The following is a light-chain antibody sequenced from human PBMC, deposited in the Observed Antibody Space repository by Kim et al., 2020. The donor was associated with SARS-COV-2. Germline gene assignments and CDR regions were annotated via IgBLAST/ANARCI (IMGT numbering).Light chain of an antibody. CDR1: RLGDIY. V-gene: IGLV3-1*01. CDR2: QDS. J-gene: IGLJ1*01. CDR3: QAWNSSTGV. Sequence: LPPGQTASVTCSGVRLGDIYACWYKQKPGQSLVLVIYQDSKRPSGIPERFSGSDTGNTATLTIGGTQAMDEADYYCQAWNSSTGVFGTGTKVTVL.